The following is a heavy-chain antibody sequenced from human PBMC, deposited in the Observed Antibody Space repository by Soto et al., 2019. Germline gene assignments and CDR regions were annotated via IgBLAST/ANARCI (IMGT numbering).Heavy chain of an antibody. D-gene: IGHD6-13*01. Sequence: GGSLRLSCAASGFSFSTYSMNWVRQAPGEGLEWISYISSSSNTIYYADSVKGRFTISRDNAKNSLYLQMNSLRAEDTAVYYCALRAGPLGGQRTPVTGSS. V-gene: IGHV3-48*01. CDR3: ALRAGPL. CDR1: GFSFSTYS. J-gene: IGHJ4*02. CDR2: ISSSSNTI.